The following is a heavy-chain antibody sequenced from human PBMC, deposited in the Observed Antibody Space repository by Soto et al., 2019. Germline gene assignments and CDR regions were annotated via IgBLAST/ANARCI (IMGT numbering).Heavy chain of an antibody. CDR1: GGTFSSYA. Sequence: QVQLVQSGAEVKKPGSSVKVSCKASGGTFSSYAISWVRHAPGHGLEWMGGIIPIFGTANYAQKFQGRVTIIADESTSTAYMELSSLRSEYKVVDYCARGPRYCNGGSCSWYYFDYWGKGTLVTVSS. CDR3: ARGPRYCNGGSCSWYYFDY. V-gene: IGHV1-69*01. D-gene: IGHD2-15*01. J-gene: IGHJ4*02. CDR2: IIPIFGTA.